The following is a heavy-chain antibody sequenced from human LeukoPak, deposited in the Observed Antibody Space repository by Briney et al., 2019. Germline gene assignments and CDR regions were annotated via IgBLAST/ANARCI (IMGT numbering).Heavy chain of an antibody. D-gene: IGHD6-13*01. CDR1: GFTFSSYA. V-gene: IGHV3-23*01. CDR2: ISGSGGST. Sequence: GGSLRLSCAASGFTFSSYAMSWVRQAPGKGLEWVSAISGSGGSTYYADSVKGRFTIYRDNSKNTLYLQMNSLRAEDTAVYYCARDLDSSGWYGPGFDYWGQGTLVTVSS. J-gene: IGHJ4*02. CDR3: ARDLDSSGWYGPGFDY.